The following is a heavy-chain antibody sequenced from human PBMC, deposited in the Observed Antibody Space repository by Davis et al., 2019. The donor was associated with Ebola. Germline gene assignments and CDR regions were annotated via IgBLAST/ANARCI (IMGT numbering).Heavy chain of an antibody. Sequence: SVKVSCKASGGTFSSYAISWVRQAPGQGLEWMGGIIPILGIANYAQKFQGRVTITADKSTSTAYMELSSLRSDDTAVYYCARSITMIVVVSPFDYWGQGTLVTVSS. V-gene: IGHV1-69*10. J-gene: IGHJ4*02. CDR2: IIPILGIA. CDR3: ARSITMIVVVSPFDY. D-gene: IGHD3-22*01. CDR1: GGTFSSYA.